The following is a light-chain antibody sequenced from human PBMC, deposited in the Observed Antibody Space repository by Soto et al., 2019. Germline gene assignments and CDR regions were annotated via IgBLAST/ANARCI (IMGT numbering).Light chain of an antibody. Sequence: DIRVTQSPSSLSASIGDRVTIACQASRGIGTHLNWYQQKPGKAPKLLLYHASSLDTVVPPRFSGRGAGTHFTFTISRLEPEDVATSYWQQYNDLLLTFGGGTKVEIK. CDR1: RGIGTH. V-gene: IGKV1-33*01. CDR3: QQYNDLLLT. CDR2: HAS. J-gene: IGKJ4*02.